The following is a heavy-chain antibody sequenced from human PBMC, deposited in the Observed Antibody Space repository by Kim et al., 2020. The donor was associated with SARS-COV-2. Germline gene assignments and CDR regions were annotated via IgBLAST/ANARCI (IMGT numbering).Heavy chain of an antibody. CDR2: INHSGST. J-gene: IGHJ6*02. V-gene: IGHV4-34*01. Sequence: SETLSLTCAVYGGSFSGYYWSWIRQPPGKGLEWIGEINHSGSTNYNPSLKSRVTISVDTSKNQFSLKLSSVTAADTAVYYCARGIRSRGNRGGLRYYYYGMDVWGQGTTVTVSS. D-gene: IGHD1-1*01. CDR3: ARGIRSRGNRGGLRYYYYGMDV. CDR1: GGSFSGYY.